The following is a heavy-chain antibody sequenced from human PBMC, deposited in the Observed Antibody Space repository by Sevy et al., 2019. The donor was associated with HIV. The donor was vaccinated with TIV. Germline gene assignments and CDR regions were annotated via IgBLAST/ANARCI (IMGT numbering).Heavy chain of an antibody. V-gene: IGHV3-23*01. J-gene: IGHJ6*02. CDR1: GFTFSTYA. Sequence: GGSLRLSCVGSGFTFSTYAMTWVRQAPGKGLEWVSGIGANGGSTYYADSVKGRFTISKDNSKNTLFLQMNSLRLEDTAVYYCVKDVYDPVTLVRGVGYYYALDVWGQGTTVTVSS. CDR2: IGANGGST. CDR3: VKDVYDPVTLVRGVGYYYALDV. D-gene: IGHD3-10*01.